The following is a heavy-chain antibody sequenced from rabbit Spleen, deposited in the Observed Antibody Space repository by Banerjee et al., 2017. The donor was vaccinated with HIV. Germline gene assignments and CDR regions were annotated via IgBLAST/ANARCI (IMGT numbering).Heavy chain of an antibody. CDR2: IYAGSSSST. CDR1: GVSFSGSSY. V-gene: IGHV1S45*01. Sequence: QEQLVESGGGLVKPGASLTLTCIASGVSFSGSSYMCWVRQAPGKGLECIACIYAGSSSSTYYASWARGRFTISKTSSTTVTLQMTSLTAADTATYFCARGSATMTMVITGYYLALWGPGTLVTVS. CDR3: ARGSATMTMVITGYYLAL. D-gene: IGHD2-1*01. J-gene: IGHJ4*01.